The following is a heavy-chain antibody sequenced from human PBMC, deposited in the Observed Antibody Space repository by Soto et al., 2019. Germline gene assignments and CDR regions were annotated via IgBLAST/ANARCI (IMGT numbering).Heavy chain of an antibody. J-gene: IGHJ3*02. CDR1: GYTFTSYG. CDR2: ISAYNGNT. Sequence: ASVKVSCKASGYTFTSYGISWVRQAPGQGLEWMGWISAYNGNTNYAQKLQGRVTMTTDTSTSTAYMELRSLRSDDTAVYYCARDLSSYSSSSDAFDIWGQGTMVTVSS. CDR3: ARDLSSYSSSSDAFDI. D-gene: IGHD6-13*01. V-gene: IGHV1-18*01.